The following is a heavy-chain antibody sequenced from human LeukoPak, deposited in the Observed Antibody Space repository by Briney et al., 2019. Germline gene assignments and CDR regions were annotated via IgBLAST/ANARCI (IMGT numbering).Heavy chain of an antibody. V-gene: IGHV3-23*01. Sequence: GGSLRLSCAASGFTFSSYGMSWVRQAPGKGLEWFSAICGRDGSTYYADSVKGRFTISRDNSKNTLYVQMTSLRAEDTAVYYCAKGHYYGSGSLDYWGQGTLVTVSS. CDR1: GFTFSSYG. J-gene: IGHJ4*02. CDR2: ICGRDGST. CDR3: AKGHYYGSGSLDY. D-gene: IGHD3-10*01.